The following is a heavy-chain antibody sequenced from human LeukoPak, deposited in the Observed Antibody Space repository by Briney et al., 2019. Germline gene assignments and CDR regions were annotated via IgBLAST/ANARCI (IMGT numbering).Heavy chain of an antibody. V-gene: IGHV3-7*01. Sequence: GGSLRLSCTASGFTFSSYWMNWVRQAPGKGLEWVANIRQDGSEKYYVDSVKGRFTISRDNAKNSLYLQMNSLRAEDTAVYYCARDPSGLQYHDAFDIWGQGTMVTVSS. CDR3: ARDPSGLQYHDAFDI. CDR2: IRQDGSEK. J-gene: IGHJ3*02. D-gene: IGHD4-11*01. CDR1: GFTFSSYW.